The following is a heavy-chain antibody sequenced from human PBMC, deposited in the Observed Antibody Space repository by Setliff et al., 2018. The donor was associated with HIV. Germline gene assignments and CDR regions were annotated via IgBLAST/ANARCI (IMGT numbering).Heavy chain of an antibody. CDR2: ISGSGTYT. D-gene: IGHD6-6*01. CDR3: VRSLSGNSSIYYCARAWAMQQLVPAY. Sequence: AGGSLRLSCVTSGFTFTSHSMNWVRLRPGKGLEWVASISGSGTYTHYADSVRGRFTVSRDNAKISLWLQLDSLKVEDTALYFCVRSLSGNSSIYYCARAWAMQQLVPAYWGQGTLVTVSS. CDR1: GFTFTSHS. V-gene: IGHV3-21*01. J-gene: IGHJ4*02.